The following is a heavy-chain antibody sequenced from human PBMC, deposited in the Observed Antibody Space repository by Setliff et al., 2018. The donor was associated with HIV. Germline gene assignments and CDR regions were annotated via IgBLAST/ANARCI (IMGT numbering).Heavy chain of an antibody. CDR2: VNRGRRT. Sequence: SETLSLTCALYGGSFSDYYWSWIRQPPGMGLEWIGEVNRGRRTNYNSSLKSRVTISIDTSRNQFSLTVSSETAADTAVYYCAREIPYSYGGRGHPLWGQGTLVTVSS. CDR3: AREIPYSYGGRGHPL. D-gene: IGHD3-22*01. J-gene: IGHJ4*02. V-gene: IGHV4-34*01. CDR1: GGSFSDYY.